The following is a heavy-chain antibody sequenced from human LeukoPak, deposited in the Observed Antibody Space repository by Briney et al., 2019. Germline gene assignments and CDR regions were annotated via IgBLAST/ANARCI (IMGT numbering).Heavy chain of an antibody. CDR1: DYTFTSYG. CDR2: ISAYNGNT. Sequence: GASVKVSCKASDYTFTSYGISWVRQAPGQGLEWMGWISAYNGNTNYAQKLQGRVTMTTDTSTSTAYMELRSLRSDDTAVYYCARYSGSGWYGDNWFDPWGQGTLVTVSS. D-gene: IGHD6-19*01. CDR3: ARYSGSGWYGDNWFDP. J-gene: IGHJ5*02. V-gene: IGHV1-18*01.